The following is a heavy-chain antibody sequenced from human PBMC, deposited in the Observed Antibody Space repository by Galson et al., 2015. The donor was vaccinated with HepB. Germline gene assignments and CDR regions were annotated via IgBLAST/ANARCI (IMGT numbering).Heavy chain of an antibody. CDR3: ARGGLYPQGEDNWFDP. V-gene: IGHV1-3*01. CDR1: GYTFTNYG. J-gene: IGHJ5*02. CDR2: INAGNGDT. D-gene: IGHD3-10*01. Sequence: SVKVSCKASGYTFTNYGMHWVRQAPGQRLEWMGWINAGNGDTKYSQKFQGRVTITRDTSASTAYMELSSLRSEDTAVYYCARGGLYPQGEDNWFDPWGQGTPVTVSS.